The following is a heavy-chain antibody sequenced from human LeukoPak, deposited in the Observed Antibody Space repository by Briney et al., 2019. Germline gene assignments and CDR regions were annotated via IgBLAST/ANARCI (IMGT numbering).Heavy chain of an antibody. D-gene: IGHD3-10*01. J-gene: IGHJ6*03. V-gene: IGHV3-30*02. CDR3: MVRGVTPYYYYMDV. CDR2: IRYDGSNK. CDR1: GFTFSSYG. Sequence: GGSLRLSCAASGFTFSSYGMHWVRQAPGKGLEWEEFIRYDGSNKYYADSVKGRFTISRDNSKNTLYLQMNSLRAEDTAVYYCMVRGVTPYYYYMDVWGKGTTVTISS.